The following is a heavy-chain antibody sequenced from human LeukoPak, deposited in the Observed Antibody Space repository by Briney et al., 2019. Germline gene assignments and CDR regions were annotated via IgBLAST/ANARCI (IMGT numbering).Heavy chain of an antibody. CDR3: ARDGIAAAGISGAYYMDV. CDR2: INPNSGVT. CDR1: GYTFTDYY. V-gene: IGHV1-2*02. Sequence: ASVKVSCKASGYTFTDYYIHWVRQAPGQGLEWMGWINPNSGVTNSAQKFQGRVIMTRDTSISTAYIELSRLRSDDTAVYYCARDGIAAAGISGAYYMDVWGKGTTVTISS. J-gene: IGHJ6*03. D-gene: IGHD6-13*01.